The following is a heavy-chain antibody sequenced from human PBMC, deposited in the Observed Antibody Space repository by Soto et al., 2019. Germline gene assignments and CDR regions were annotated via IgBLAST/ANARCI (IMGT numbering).Heavy chain of an antibody. D-gene: IGHD2-2*01. CDR1: GVTFSTYW. V-gene: IGHV3-74*01. CDR2: INSDASHT. CDR3: VRAGHCRTTSCSGNWFDP. J-gene: IGHJ5*02. Sequence: EVQLVEAGGGLVQPGGSLRLSCAASGVTFSTYWMHWSRQCPGKGLEWVSRINSDASHTYYADSVKGPFTISRDNAKNPLHLEMNSLRAEDTAVYYGVRAGHCRTTSCSGNWFDPWGQGNLVTVSS.